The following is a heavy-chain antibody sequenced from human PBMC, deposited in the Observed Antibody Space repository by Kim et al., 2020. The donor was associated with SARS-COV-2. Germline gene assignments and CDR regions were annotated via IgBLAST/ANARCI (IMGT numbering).Heavy chain of an antibody. J-gene: IGHJ2*01. Sequence: SETLSLTCAVYGGSFSGYYWTWIRQPPGKGLEWIGEINHSGSTNYNPSLKSRVTISLDTSKNQFSLKLSSVTAADTAVYYCARSLYDDYWYFDLWGRGTLVTVSS. CDR1: GGSFSGYY. CDR2: INHSGST. CDR3: ARSLYDDYWYFDL. V-gene: IGHV4-34*01. D-gene: IGHD5-12*01.